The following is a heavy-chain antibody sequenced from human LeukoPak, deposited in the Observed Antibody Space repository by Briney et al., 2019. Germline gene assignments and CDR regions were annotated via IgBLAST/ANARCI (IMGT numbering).Heavy chain of an antibody. CDR3: ARAGVWDYSDTSGYHNGAFDI. J-gene: IGHJ3*02. V-gene: IGHV1-2*06. CDR2: INPNSGGT. CDR1: GYTFTSYD. Sequence: ASVKVSCKASGYTFTSYDINWVRQATGQGLEWMGRINPNSGGTNYAQKFQGRVTMTRDTSISTAYMELSRLRSDDTALYYCARAGVWDYSDTSGYHNGAFDIWGQGTMVTVSS. D-gene: IGHD3-22*01.